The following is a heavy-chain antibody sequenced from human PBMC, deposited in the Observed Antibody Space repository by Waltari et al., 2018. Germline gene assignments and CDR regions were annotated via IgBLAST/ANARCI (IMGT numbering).Heavy chain of an antibody. CDR3: ARHLSPYSSSSWIWFDP. D-gene: IGHD6-6*01. Sequence: QVQLQESGPGLVKPSETLSLTCAVSGYSISSGYYWGWIRQPPGKGLEWIGSIYHSGSTYYNPSLKSRVTISVDTSKNQFSLKLSSVTAADTAVYYCARHLSPYSSSSWIWFDPWGQGTLVTVSS. V-gene: IGHV4-38-2*01. CDR1: GYSISSGYY. CDR2: IYHSGST. J-gene: IGHJ5*02.